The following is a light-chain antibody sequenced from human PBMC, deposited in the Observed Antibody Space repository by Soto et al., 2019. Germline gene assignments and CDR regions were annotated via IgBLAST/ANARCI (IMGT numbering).Light chain of an antibody. Sequence: EVVMTQSPATLSVSPGERATLSCRASQSVSSNLAWYQQKTGQAPRLLLYGASTRATGVPARFSGSGSGTEFTLTISSLQSEDFAVYYCQQYDNWPPVTFGQGTRLGIK. V-gene: IGKV3-15*01. CDR1: QSVSSN. CDR3: QQYDNWPPVT. CDR2: GAS. J-gene: IGKJ5*01.